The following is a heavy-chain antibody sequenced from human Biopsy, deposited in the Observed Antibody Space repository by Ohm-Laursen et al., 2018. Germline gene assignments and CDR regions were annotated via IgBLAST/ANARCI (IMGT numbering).Heavy chain of an antibody. CDR2: LYYNGFT. CDR3: AGHSGGNDAHLGY. V-gene: IGHV4-59*08. CDR1: GGSISSYY. Sequence: PPGTLSLTCTVSGGSISSYYWSWIRQPPGKGLEWIGFLYYNGFTNSNPSLKSRVTISVDPFRNQFSLKLSAVTAADTAVYYCAGHSGGNDAHLGYWGQGNLVTVSS. D-gene: IGHD3-16*01. J-gene: IGHJ4*02.